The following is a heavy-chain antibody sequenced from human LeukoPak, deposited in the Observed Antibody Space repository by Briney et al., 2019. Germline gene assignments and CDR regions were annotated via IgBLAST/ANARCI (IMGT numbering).Heavy chain of an antibody. CDR1: GDSVSSNSAA. Sequence: SQTLSLTCAISGDSVSSNSAAWNWIRQSPSRGLEWLGRTYYRSKWYNDYAISVKSRITINPDTSKNQFSLQLNSVTPEDTAVYYCARDKVRGVIITEDRPPKVGHGMDVWGQGTTVTVSS. J-gene: IGHJ6*02. D-gene: IGHD3-10*01. CDR3: ARDKVRGVIITEDRPPKVGHGMDV. V-gene: IGHV6-1*01. CDR2: TYYRSKWYN.